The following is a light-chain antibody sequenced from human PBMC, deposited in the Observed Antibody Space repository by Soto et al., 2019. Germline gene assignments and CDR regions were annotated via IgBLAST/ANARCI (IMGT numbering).Light chain of an antibody. Sequence: EIVLTQSPGTLSLSPGERATLSCRASQSVSAGHLAWYQQNVGQPPRLLIYRATTRATGIPDRFSGSGSETDFTLNISSLEPEDSAVYYCHQYGGSPFTFGQGTKVDIK. CDR3: HQYGGSPFT. V-gene: IGKV3-20*01. CDR1: QSVSAGH. CDR2: RAT. J-gene: IGKJ2*01.